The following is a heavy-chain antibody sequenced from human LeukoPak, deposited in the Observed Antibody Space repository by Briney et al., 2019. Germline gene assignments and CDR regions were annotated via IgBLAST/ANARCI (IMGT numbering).Heavy chain of an antibody. D-gene: IGHD7-27*01. CDR3: ARGALGSGFDY. J-gene: IGHJ4*02. CDR2: IIPIFGTA. V-gene: IGHV1-69*13. Sequence: SVKVSCKASGGTFSSYAISWVRQAPGQGLEWMGGIIPIFGTANYAQMFQDRVTITADESTSTAYMELSSLRPEDTAMYYCARGALGSGFDYWGQGALVTVSS. CDR1: GGTFSSYA.